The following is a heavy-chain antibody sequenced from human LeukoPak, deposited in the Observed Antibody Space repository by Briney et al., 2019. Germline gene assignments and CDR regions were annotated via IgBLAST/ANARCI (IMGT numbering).Heavy chain of an antibody. V-gene: IGHV1-2*02. Sequence: ASVKVSCKASGYTFTGYYMHWVRQAPGQGLEWMGWVTPNSGGTNYAQKLQGRVTMTTDTSTSTAYMELRSLRSDDTAVYYCAVGYGGYSTDYWGQGTLVTVSS. J-gene: IGHJ4*02. CDR1: GYTFTGYY. D-gene: IGHD5-12*01. CDR2: VTPNSGGT. CDR3: AVGYGGYSTDY.